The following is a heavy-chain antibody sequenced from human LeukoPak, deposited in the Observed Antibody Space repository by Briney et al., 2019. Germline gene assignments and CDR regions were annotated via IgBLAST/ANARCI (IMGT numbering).Heavy chain of an antibody. CDR2: ISAYNGNT. Sequence: ASVKVSCKASGYTFTSYGISWVRQAPGQGLEWMGWISAYNGNTNYAQKLQGRVTMTTDTSTSTAYMELRSLRSDDTAVYYCARDAGITMIVVVITPTDAFDIWGQGTMVTVSS. V-gene: IGHV1-18*01. J-gene: IGHJ3*02. D-gene: IGHD3-22*01. CDR3: ARDAGITMIVVVITPTDAFDI. CDR1: GYTFTSYG.